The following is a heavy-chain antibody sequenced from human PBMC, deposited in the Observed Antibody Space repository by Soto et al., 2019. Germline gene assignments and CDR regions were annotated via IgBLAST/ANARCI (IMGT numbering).Heavy chain of an antibody. CDR1: GGSISSYY. D-gene: IGHD3-22*01. CDR2: VYYTGTT. CDR3: ARLGGYYQSLDT. J-gene: IGHJ5*02. Sequence: PSETLSLTCTVSGGSISSYYWTWIRQPPGKGLEWIGYVYYTGTTTYSPSLKSRVTISVDTSMNQISLKLSSVTAADTALYYCARLGGYYQSLDTWGQGTLVTVSS. V-gene: IGHV4-59*08.